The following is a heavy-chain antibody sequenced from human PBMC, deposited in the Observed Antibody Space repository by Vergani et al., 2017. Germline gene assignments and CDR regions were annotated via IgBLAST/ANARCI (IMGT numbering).Heavy chain of an antibody. Sequence: QMQLVQSGPEVKKPGTSVKVSCKASGFTFTSSAMQWVRQARGQRLEWIGWIVVGSGNTNYAQKFQERVTITRDMSTSTAYMELSSLRSEDTAVYYCASTGGYCSSTSCYDGYYYYYGLDVWGQGTEVTVSS. V-gene: IGHV1-58*02. J-gene: IGHJ6*02. D-gene: IGHD2-2*01. CDR2: IVVGSGNT. CDR1: GFTFTSSA. CDR3: ASTGGYCSSTSCYDGYYYYYGLDV.